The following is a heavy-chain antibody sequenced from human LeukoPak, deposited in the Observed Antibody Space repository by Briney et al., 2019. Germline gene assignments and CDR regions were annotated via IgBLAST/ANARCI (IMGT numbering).Heavy chain of an antibody. J-gene: IGHJ3*01. CDR2: ISSSSSYI. D-gene: IGHD3-3*01. Sequence: GGSLRLSCAASGFTFSSYGMHWVRQAPGKGLEWVSSISSSSSYIYYADSVKGRFTISRDNAKNSLYLQMNSLRAEDTAVYYCARGSAAYYDFWSGYSAENFDYWGQGTMVTVSS. CDR1: GFTFSSYG. V-gene: IGHV3-21*01. CDR3: ARGSAAYYDFWSGYSAENFDY.